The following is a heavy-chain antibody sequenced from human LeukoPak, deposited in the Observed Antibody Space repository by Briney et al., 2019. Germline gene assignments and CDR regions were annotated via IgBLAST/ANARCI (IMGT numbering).Heavy chain of an antibody. Sequence: SETLSLTCTVSGGSVSNASYYWSWIRQPPGKGLDWIGYVYYSGSTNYSPSLKSRVTLSVDTSKNQFSLKLTSVTAADTAVYYCAIVRYGSGSYYFDNWGQGTLVTVSS. CDR2: VYYSGST. V-gene: IGHV4-61*01. J-gene: IGHJ4*02. CDR1: GGSVSNASYY. CDR3: AIVRYGSGSYYFDN. D-gene: IGHD3-10*01.